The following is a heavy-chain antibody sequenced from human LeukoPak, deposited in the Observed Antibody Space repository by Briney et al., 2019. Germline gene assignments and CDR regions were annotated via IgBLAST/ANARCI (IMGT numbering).Heavy chain of an antibody. V-gene: IGHV3-23*01. CDR2: ISGSGGST. J-gene: IGHJ3*02. Sequence: GGSLRLSRAASGFTFSSYAMSWVRQAPGKGLEWVSAISGSGGSTYYADSVKGRFTISRDNSKNTLYLQMNSLRAEDTAVYYCARDTMIVVGHAFDIWGQGTMVTVSS. CDR1: GFTFSSYA. D-gene: IGHD3-22*01. CDR3: ARDTMIVVGHAFDI.